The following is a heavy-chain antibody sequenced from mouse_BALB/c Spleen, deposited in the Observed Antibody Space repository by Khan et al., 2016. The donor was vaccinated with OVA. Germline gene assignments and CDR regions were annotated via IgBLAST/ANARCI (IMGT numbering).Heavy chain of an antibody. Sequence: EVELVESGGDLVKPGGSLKLSCAASGFTFSSYSMSWVRQTPDKRLEWVATISSGGDYTYYPDSVKGRFTISRDNARNTLYLQMSSLKSEDTAMYYCASHLTGSVAYWGQGTLVTVSA. CDR1: GFTFSSYS. D-gene: IGHD4-1*01. CDR2: ISSGGDYT. V-gene: IGHV5-6*01. CDR3: ASHLTGSVAY. J-gene: IGHJ3*01.